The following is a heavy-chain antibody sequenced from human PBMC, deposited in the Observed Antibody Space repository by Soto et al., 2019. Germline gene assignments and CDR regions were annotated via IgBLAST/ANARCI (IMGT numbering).Heavy chain of an antibody. D-gene: IGHD2-21*01. CDR2: IQSKTCGAAI. J-gene: IGHJ4*02. V-gene: IGHV3-15*07. CDR1: GFSFDNAW. Sequence: EVQLVESGGGLVKPGESVRLSCAASGFSFDNAWMNWVRQAPGKGLEWVGRIQSKTCGAAIDYAAPVKGRYTIVRDDTKNTRYLQMYSLKAEDSAVYYCTSGLIVVVSASRLAGYWCQGTLVTVSS. CDR3: TSGLIVVVSASRLAGY.